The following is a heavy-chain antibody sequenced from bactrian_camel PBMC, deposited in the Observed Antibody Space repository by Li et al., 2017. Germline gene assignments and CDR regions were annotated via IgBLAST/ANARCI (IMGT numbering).Heavy chain of an antibody. CDR1: GETYSRYC. D-gene: IGHD2*01. CDR3: ASDRVILCSRGYPHGSY. Sequence: VQLVESGGGSVQAGGSLRLSCEVSGETYSRYCMGWFRMAPEKAREAIAGIDNEGRTTYADSVQGRFIISKDYAKNILYLQMNNLKPEDTAMYYCASDRVILCSRGYPHGSYWGQGTQVTVS. V-gene: IGHV3S55*01. J-gene: IGHJ4*01. CDR2: IDNEGRT.